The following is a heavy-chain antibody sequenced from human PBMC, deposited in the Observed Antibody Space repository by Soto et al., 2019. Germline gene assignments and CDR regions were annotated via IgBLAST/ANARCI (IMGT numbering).Heavy chain of an antibody. CDR3: ARVIPGAEAWFDP. Sequence: ASVKVSCKASVNTFTNFGVTWVRQAPGQGLEWMGWISDYTDDQNYPQKFQGRTTMTIDTYTSTAYLDLRSPTSDDTAVYYCARVIPGAEAWFDPWGQGTLVTVSS. D-gene: IGHD2-2*01. CDR1: VNTFTNFG. CDR2: ISDYTDDQ. V-gene: IGHV1-18*01. J-gene: IGHJ5*02.